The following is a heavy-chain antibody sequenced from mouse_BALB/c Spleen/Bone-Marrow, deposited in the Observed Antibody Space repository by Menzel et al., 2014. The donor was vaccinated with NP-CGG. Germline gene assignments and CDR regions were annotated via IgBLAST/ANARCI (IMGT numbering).Heavy chain of an antibody. CDR2: IHPSDTET. J-gene: IGHJ3*01. CDR3: ARLEGNYGSTFAC. CDR1: GYSFTSYW. Sequence: VQLQESGAELVRPGASVKLSCKASGYSFTSYWMNWVKQRPGQGLEWIGMIHPSDTETRLNQRFKDKATLTVDKSSSTAYMQLSSPTSEDSAVYYCARLEGNYGSTFACWGQGTLVTVSA. V-gene: IGHV1-74*04. D-gene: IGHD1-1*01.